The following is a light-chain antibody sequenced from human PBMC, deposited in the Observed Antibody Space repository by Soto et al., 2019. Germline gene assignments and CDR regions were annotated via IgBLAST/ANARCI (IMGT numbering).Light chain of an antibody. V-gene: IGKV3-11*01. J-gene: IGKJ2*01. CDR3: QQSYNHPYT. Sequence: EIVLTQSPGTLSLSPGDRATLSCRASQSVNANYLAWYQQRPGQAPRLLIYVASYRAPGIPDRFSGSGSGTDFTLTITSLQPEDLAIYYCQQSYNHPYTFGQGTKL. CDR2: VAS. CDR1: QSVNANY.